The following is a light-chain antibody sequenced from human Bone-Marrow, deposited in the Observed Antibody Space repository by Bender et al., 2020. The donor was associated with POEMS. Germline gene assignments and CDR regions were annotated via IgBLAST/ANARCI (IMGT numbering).Light chain of an antibody. CDR1: ELGDKF. J-gene: IGLJ2*01. CDR2: QDR. Sequence: SFELTQPPSVSVSPGQTASISCSGDELGDKFVCWYQQKPGQSPVLVMFQDRKRPSGIPERFSGSNSGNTATLTISGTQAMDEADYYCQAWDSATASVVFGGGTKLTVL. CDR3: QAWDSATASVV. V-gene: IGLV3-1*01.